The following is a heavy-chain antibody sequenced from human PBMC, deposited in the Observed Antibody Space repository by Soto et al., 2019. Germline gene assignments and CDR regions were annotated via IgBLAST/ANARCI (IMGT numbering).Heavy chain of an antibody. D-gene: IGHD3-3*01. Sequence: GGSLRLSCAASGFTFSDYYMSWIRQAPGKGLEWVSYISSSGSTIYYADSVKGRFTISRDNAKNSLYLQMNSLRAEDTAVYYCARDHDPYYDFWSGINWFDPWGQGTLVTVSS. CDR3: ARDHDPYYDFWSGINWFDP. V-gene: IGHV3-11*01. CDR1: GFTFSDYY. CDR2: ISSSGSTI. J-gene: IGHJ5*02.